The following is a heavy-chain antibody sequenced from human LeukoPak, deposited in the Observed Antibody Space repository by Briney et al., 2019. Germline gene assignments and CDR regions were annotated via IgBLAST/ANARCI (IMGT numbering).Heavy chain of an antibody. D-gene: IGHD3-3*01. CDR2: INSDGSST. CDR3: AREYYDFWSGYPGDYYYYYGMDV. CDR1: GFTFSSYW. Sequence: PGGSLRLSCAASGFTFSSYWMHWVRQAPGKGLVWVSRINSDGSSTSHADSVKGRFTISRDNSKNTLYLQMNSLRAEDTAVYYCAREYYDFWSGYPGDYYYYYGMDVWGQGTTVTVSS. V-gene: IGHV3-74*01. J-gene: IGHJ6*02.